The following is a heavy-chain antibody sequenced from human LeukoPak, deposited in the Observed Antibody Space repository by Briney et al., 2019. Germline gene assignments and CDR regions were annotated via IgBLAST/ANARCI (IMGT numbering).Heavy chain of an antibody. CDR3: ARAYVYYFDY. D-gene: IGHD3-10*02. Sequence: ASVKVSCKASGYTFTGYYMHWVRQAPGQGLEWMGWINPNRGGTNYAQKFQGRVTLTRDTSSSTAYMELSRLRSDDTAVYYCARAYVYYFDYWGQGTLVTASS. J-gene: IGHJ4*02. V-gene: IGHV1-2*02. CDR1: GYTFTGYY. CDR2: INPNRGGT.